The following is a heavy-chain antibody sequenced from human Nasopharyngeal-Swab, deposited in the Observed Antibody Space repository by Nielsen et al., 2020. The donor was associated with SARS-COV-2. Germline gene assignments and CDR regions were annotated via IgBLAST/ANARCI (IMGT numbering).Heavy chain of an antibody. CDR2: INTGNGNV. V-gene: IGHV1-3*04. J-gene: IGHJ4*02. CDR3: ARERPEHYFDL. Sequence: ASVKVSCKASGYTFINYAIHWVRQAPGQSFEWLGWINTGNGNVKYSAKFQGRLTITRDTSATTAYMDLSSLESEDTAVYFCARERPEHYFDLWGPGTLVTVSS. CDR1: GYTFINYA. D-gene: IGHD2-21*01.